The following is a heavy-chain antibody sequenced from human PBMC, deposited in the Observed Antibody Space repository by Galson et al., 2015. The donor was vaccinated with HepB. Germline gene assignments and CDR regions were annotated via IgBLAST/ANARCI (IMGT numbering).Heavy chain of an antibody. V-gene: IGHV1-18*04. CDR1: GYTFTSYG. Sequence: SCKASGYTFTSYGISWVRQAPGQGLEWMGWISAYNGNTNYAQKLQGRVTMTTDTSTSTAYMELRSLRSDDTAVYYCARGLSVLWFGELLPTGFDYWGQGTLVTVSS. CDR3: ARGLSVLWFGELLPTGFDY. J-gene: IGHJ4*02. D-gene: IGHD3-10*01. CDR2: ISAYNGNT.